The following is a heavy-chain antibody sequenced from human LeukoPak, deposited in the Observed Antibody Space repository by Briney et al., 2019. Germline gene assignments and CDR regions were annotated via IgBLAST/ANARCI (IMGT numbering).Heavy chain of an antibody. CDR2: IYHSGST. CDR1: GGSISSGGYS. Sequence: SETLSLTCAVSGGSISSGGYSWSWIRQPPGKGLEWIGYIYHSGSTYYNPSLKSRVTISVDRSKNQFSLKLSSMTAADTAVYYCARPAWFDPWGQGTLVTVSS. J-gene: IGHJ5*02. D-gene: IGHD2-2*01. CDR3: ARPAWFDP. V-gene: IGHV4-30-2*01.